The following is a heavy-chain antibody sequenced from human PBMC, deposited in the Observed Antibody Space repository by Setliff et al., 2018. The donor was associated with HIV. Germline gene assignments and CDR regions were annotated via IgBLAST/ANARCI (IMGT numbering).Heavy chain of an antibody. V-gene: IGHV4-38-2*02. Sequence: SETLSLTCSVSGYSITSGYYWGWIRQPPGKGLEWIGGIHHSGSTYYNPSLRSRVIISVDTSKNEFSLKLSSVTAADTAVYFCARGLYSSSWYGSYWFDPWGQGTLVTVSS. D-gene: IGHD6-13*01. J-gene: IGHJ5*02. CDR2: IHHSGST. CDR3: ARGLYSSSWYGSYWFDP. CDR1: GYSITSGYY.